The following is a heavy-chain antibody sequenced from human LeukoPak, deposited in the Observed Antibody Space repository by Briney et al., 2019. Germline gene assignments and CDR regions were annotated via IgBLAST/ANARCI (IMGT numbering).Heavy chain of an antibody. J-gene: IGHJ4*02. V-gene: IGHV3-21*01. CDR2: ISGSSSYI. Sequence: GGSLRLSCAASGFTFSNYIINWVRQAPGKGLEWVSSISGSSSYINYADSVKGRFTISRDNAKNSLYLQMNSLRAEDTAVYYCARGSAMVRGVSPLDYWGQGTLVTVSS. D-gene: IGHD3-10*01. CDR1: GFTFSNYI. CDR3: ARGSAMVRGVSPLDY.